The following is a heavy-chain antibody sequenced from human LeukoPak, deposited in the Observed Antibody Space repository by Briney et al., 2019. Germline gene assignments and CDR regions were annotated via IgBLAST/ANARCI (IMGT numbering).Heavy chain of an antibody. CDR2: TSGSGGST. CDR3: ASPMGATDAFDI. CDR1: GFTFSSYA. Sequence: GGSLRLSCAASGFTFSSYAMSWVRQASGKGLEWVSATSGSGGSTYYADSVKGRFTISRDNSKNTLYLQMNSLRAEDTAVYYCASPMGATDAFDIWGQGTMVTVSS. J-gene: IGHJ3*02. V-gene: IGHV3-23*01. D-gene: IGHD1-26*01.